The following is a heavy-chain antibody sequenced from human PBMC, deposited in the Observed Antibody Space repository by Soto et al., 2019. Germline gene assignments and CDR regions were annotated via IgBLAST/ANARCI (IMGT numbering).Heavy chain of an antibody. J-gene: IGHJ2*01. CDR2: IIPVFGTT. CDR3: ARDYYDGRGYYSWYFAL. CDR1: GGTFSNYA. V-gene: IGHV1-69*06. Sequence: QVQLVQSGAEVKKPGSSVKVSCRASGGTFSNYAISWVRQAPGQGLEWMGNIIPVFGTTNFARKFLSRVTITADKSTGTAYMELSSLRSEDTAVYYCARDYYDGRGYYSWYFALWGRGTLVTVSS. D-gene: IGHD3-22*01.